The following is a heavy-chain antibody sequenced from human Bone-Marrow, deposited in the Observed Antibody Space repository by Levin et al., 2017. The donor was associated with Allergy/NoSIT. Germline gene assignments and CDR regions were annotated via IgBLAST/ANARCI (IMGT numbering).Heavy chain of an antibody. CDR2: TRHDGSQT. CDR1: GFTFSDQW. CDR3: ARGDADV. D-gene: IGHD3-16*01. V-gene: IGHV3-7*03. J-gene: IGHJ6*04. Sequence: LSLTCATSGFTFSDQWMTWVRQAPGKGLEWVATTRHDGSQTYYVDSVKGRFTISRDNAKNSLFLQMDSLRVEDTAVYYCARGDADVWGKGTPVTVSS.